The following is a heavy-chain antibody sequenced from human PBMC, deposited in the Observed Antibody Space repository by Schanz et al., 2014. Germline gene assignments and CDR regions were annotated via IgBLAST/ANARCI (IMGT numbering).Heavy chain of an antibody. CDR2: FIVDSGNT. Sequence: EEQLLQSGGGLVQPGGSLRLSCAASGFTFGSYGMSWVRQAPGKGLEWVSGFIVDSGNTYYAGSVKGRFSISRDYSKNTLYLHMNTLRSEDTAVYYCAKDSTHIDIVLVPTAIDYWGQGTLVTVSS. V-gene: IGHV3-23*01. J-gene: IGHJ4*02. CDR1: GFTFGSYG. CDR3: AKDSTHIDIVLVPTAIDY. D-gene: IGHD2-2*01.